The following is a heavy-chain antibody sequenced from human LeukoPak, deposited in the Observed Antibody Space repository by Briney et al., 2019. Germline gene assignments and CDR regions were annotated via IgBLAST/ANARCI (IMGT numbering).Heavy chain of an antibody. CDR2: INPYSGDT. D-gene: IGHD3-10*01. J-gene: IGHJ3*02. CDR1: GYTFTGYY. CDR3: ARAHSVTMVRGVRNDAFDI. Sequence: VKVSCKASGYTFTGYYMHWVRQAPGQGLEWMGWINPYSGDTNYAQKFQGRVTMTRDTSISTAYMELSRLRSDDAAVYYCARAHSVTMVRGVRNDAFDIWGQGTMVTVSS. V-gene: IGHV1-2*02.